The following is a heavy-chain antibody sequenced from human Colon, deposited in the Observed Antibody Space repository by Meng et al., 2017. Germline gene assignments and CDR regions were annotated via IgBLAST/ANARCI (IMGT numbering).Heavy chain of an antibody. Sequence: SVKVSCKASGGTFSSYAISWVRQAPGQGLEWMGGIIPIFGTANYAQKFQGRVTITADKSTSTAYMELSSLRSEDTAVYYCARGTTAMAHLRKLNWFDPWGQGTLVTVSS. CDR3: ARGTTAMAHLRKLNWFDP. J-gene: IGHJ5*02. CDR2: IIPIFGTA. V-gene: IGHV1-69*06. CDR1: GGTFSSYA. D-gene: IGHD5-18*01.